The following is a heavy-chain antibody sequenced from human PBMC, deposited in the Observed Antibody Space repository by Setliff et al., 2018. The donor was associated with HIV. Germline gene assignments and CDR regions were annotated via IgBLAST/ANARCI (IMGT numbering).Heavy chain of an antibody. CDR3: ASGRGVYLWSPES. J-gene: IGHJ5*02. CDR1: GTNLLPYY. D-gene: IGHD1-26*01. CDR2: IVPVLGAA. V-gene: IGHV1-69*13. Sequence: VASVKVSCKTSGTNLLPYYMHWVRQAPGQGLQWMGGIVPVLGAADYAQNFRDRVTITADESTFTAYMELSSLRSEDTAIYYCASGRGVYLWSPESWGQGTLVTVSS.